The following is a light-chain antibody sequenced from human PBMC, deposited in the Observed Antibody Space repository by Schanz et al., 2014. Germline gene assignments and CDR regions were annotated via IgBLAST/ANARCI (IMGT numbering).Light chain of an antibody. CDR2: DVS. J-gene: IGLJ3*02. Sequence: QSALTQPASVSGSPGQWITISCTGTSSDVGGYNYVSWFQQHAGKAPKVMMYDVSNRPSGVSHRFSGAKSGNTASLTISGLQPEDEADYYCSSYTSSDNLVFGGGTKLTVL. CDR3: SSYTSSDNLV. V-gene: IGLV2-14*01. CDR1: SSDVGGYNY.